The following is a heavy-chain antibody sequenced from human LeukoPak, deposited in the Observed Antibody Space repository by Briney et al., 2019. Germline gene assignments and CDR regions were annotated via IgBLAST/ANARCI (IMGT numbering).Heavy chain of an antibody. Sequence: GGSLRLSCAASGFTFSSYFMGWVRQAPGKGLEWVANIKEDGSQKYYVDSVRGRFTISRDNAKNSLYLQMNSLRAEDTAVYYCATYRSSGWYDYFDSWGQGTLVTVSS. CDR1: GFTFSSYF. CDR3: ATYRSSGWYDYFDS. V-gene: IGHV3-7*01. D-gene: IGHD6-19*01. J-gene: IGHJ4*02. CDR2: IKEDGSQK.